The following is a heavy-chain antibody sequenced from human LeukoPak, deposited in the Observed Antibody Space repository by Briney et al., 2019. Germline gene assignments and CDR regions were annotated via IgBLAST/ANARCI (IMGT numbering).Heavy chain of an antibody. D-gene: IGHD1-26*01. CDR1: GGSLSPHY. J-gene: IGHJ4*02. CDR3: ARGRGAEDY. CDR2: IHYTGST. Sequence: PSETLSLTCTVSGGSLSPHYWSWIRQPPGKGLEWIGYIHYTGSTNYNPSLKNRVTISVDTSKNQFSLEVNSVTAADTAVYYCARGRGAEDYWGQGTLVTVSS. V-gene: IGHV4-59*11.